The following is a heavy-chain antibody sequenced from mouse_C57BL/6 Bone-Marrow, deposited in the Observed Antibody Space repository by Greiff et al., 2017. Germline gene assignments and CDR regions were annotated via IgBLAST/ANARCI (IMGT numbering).Heavy chain of an antibody. J-gene: IGHJ2*01. Sequence: VKLQQPGAELVRPGSSVKLSCKASGYTFTSYWMHWVKQRPIQGLEWIGNIDPSDSETHYNQKFKDKATLTVDKSSSTAYMQLSSLTSEDSAVDDCARLYYNFDYWGQGTTLTVSS. V-gene: IGHV1-52*01. CDR3: ARLYYNFDY. D-gene: IGHD2-1*01. CDR2: IDPSDSET. CDR1: GYTFTSYW.